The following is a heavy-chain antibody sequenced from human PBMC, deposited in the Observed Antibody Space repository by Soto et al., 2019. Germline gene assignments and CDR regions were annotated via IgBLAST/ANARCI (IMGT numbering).Heavy chain of an antibody. CDR2: INPDTDDT. D-gene: IGHD3-22*01. CDR3: ARDYFDRSGLYGMDL. V-gene: IGHV1-2*02. CDR1: GYTFIDYY. Sequence: ASVKASCKASGYTFIDYYMHWVRQAPGQGLEWMGWINPDTDDTHYAQKFQGRLIMTRDTSINTVYMELSRLTSDDTAVYYCARDYFDRSGLYGMDLWGQGTTVTVSS. J-gene: IGHJ6*02.